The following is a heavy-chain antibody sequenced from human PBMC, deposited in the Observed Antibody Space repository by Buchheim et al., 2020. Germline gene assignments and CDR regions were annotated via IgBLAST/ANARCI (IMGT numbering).Heavy chain of an antibody. CDR3: ARGDSRPFLYFNHYYAMDV. CDR1: GFTFSNYA. J-gene: IGHJ6*02. D-gene: IGHD6-13*01. V-gene: IGHV3-30*04. CDR2: MSSDGSDK. Sequence: QVHLVESGGGVVQPGRLLRLSCAASGFTFSNYALHWVRQAPGKGLEWVAVMSSDGSDKNYADSVKGRFTFSRDISKNTLYLQMNSLKAEDTGVYYCARGDSRPFLYFNHYYAMDVWGQGTT.